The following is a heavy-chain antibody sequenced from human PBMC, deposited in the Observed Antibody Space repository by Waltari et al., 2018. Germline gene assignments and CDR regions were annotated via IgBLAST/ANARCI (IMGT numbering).Heavy chain of an antibody. CDR3: AKVDNVGLNNY. V-gene: IGHV3-53*01. Sequence: EVQLVESGGDLIQPGGSLRLSCAASGFTVGNNFMGWVRQAPGKGLEWVSVIDSGGSTNYIDSVRGRVTISRDSSKNTLYLQMNSLRAEDTAVYYCAKVDNVGLNNYWGQGTLVTVSS. D-gene: IGHD1-1*01. CDR2: IDSGGST. J-gene: IGHJ4*02. CDR1: GFTVGNNF.